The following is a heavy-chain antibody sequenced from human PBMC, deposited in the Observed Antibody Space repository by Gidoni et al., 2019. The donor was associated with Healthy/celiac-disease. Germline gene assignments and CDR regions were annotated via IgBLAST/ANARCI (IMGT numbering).Heavy chain of an antibody. CDR2: INGGNGNT. CDR1: GYTFTSYA. CDR3: ARSRSPRVVVIFADKYYFDY. J-gene: IGHJ4*02. V-gene: IGHV1-3*01. Sequence: QFQLVQSGAEVTNPGASVKVSCTDSGYTFTSYAMRWVRQAPGQRLEWWGWINGGNGNTKYSQKFQGRVTITRDTSASTAYMELSSLRSEETAVYYCARSRSPRVVVIFADKYYFDYWGQGTLVTVSS. D-gene: IGHD3-22*01.